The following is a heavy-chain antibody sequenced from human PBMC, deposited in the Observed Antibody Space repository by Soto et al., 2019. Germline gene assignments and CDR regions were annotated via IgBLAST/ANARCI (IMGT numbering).Heavy chain of an antibody. V-gene: IGHV3-7*01. CDR1: GFSFSTYW. CDR3: ARGVRFQGRVYYFDS. CDR2: INQDGSDK. J-gene: IGHJ4*02. D-gene: IGHD2-21*01. Sequence: EVQLVESGGGLVQPGGSLRLSCSASGFSFSTYWMSWVRQAPGKGLEWVANINQDGSDKYYVDSVEGRFTISKDNAKNSLYLQMNSLRADDTAVYFCARGVRFQGRVYYFDSWGRGTLATVSS.